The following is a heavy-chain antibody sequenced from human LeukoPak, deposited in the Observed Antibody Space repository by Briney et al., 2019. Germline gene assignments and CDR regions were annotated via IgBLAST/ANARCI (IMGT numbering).Heavy chain of an antibody. J-gene: IGHJ4*02. CDR3: ARGPVGYCSGGSCTRYFDY. D-gene: IGHD2-15*01. CDR1: GYTFTSYG. CDR2: ISAYNGNT. Sequence: ASVKVSCKASGYTFTSYGISWVRQAPGQGLEWMGWISAYNGNTNYAQKLQGRATMTTDTSTSTAYMELRSLRSDDTAVYYCARGPVGYCSGGSCTRYFDYWGQGTLVTVSS. V-gene: IGHV1-18*04.